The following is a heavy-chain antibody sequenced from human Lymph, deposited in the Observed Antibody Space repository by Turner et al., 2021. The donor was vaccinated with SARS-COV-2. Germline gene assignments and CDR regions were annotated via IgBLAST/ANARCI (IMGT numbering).Heavy chain of an antibody. V-gene: IGHV1-69*01. J-gene: IGHJ4*02. CDR2: IIPIFGTP. Sequence: QVHLVQSGAEVTKPGSSVQVACTTPGGTFSSHAISCVRQAPGQGLEWMGGIIPIFGTPNYAQKFQGRVTITADESTSTAYMKLSSLRSEDTAMYYCASFGGDYMFDYWGQGTLVTVSS. D-gene: IGHD3-10*01. CDR3: ASFGGDYMFDY. CDR1: GGTFSSHA.